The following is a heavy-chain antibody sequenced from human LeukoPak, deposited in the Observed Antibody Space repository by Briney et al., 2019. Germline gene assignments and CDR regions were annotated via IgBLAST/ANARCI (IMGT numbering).Heavy chain of an antibody. D-gene: IGHD6-6*01. V-gene: IGHV1-69*13. J-gene: IGHJ4*02. CDR3: ARSRSIADRELDY. CDR1: GGTFSSYA. Sequence: SVRVSCKASGGTFSSYAISWVRQAPGQGLEWMGGIIPIFGTANYAQKFQGRVTITADESTSTAYMELSSLRSEDTAVYYCARSRSIADRELDYWGQGTLVTVSS. CDR2: IIPIFGTA.